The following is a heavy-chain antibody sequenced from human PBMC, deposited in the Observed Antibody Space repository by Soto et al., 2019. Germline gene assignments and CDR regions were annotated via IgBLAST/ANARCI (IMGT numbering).Heavy chain of an antibody. Sequence: GASVKVSCKASGYTFTGYYMHWVRQAPGQGLEWMGWINPNSGGTNYAQKFQGRVTMTRDTSISTAYMELRTLRSDDTAVYYCERVIIGLDFWSGPTEQFDYWGQGTLVTV. J-gene: IGHJ4*02. V-gene: IGHV1-2*02. CDR1: GYTFTGYY. CDR2: INPNSGGT. CDR3: ERVIIGLDFWSGPTEQFDY. D-gene: IGHD3-3*01.